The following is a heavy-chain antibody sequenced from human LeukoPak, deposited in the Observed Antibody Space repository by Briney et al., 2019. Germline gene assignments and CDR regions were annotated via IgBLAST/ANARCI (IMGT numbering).Heavy chain of an antibody. Sequence: GGSLRLSCAASGFTFYSYGMHWVRQAPGKGLEWVALISYNGRNNYYADSVEGRFTISRDNSKNTLYLQVSSLRTEDTAVYYCVYQVQGVVKWGQGTLVTVSS. CDR2: ISYNGRNN. D-gene: IGHD2-2*01. CDR1: GFTFYSYG. J-gene: IGHJ4*02. CDR3: VYQVQGVVK. V-gene: IGHV3-30*03.